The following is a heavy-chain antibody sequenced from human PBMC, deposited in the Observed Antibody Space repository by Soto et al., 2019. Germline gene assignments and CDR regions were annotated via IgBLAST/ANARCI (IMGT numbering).Heavy chain of an antibody. V-gene: IGHV3-11*01. Sequence: LRXSCAAAGFTFSDCYMSWIRQAPGKGLEWVSYISSSGSTIYYADSVKGRFTISRDNAKNSLYLQMNSLRAEDTAVYYCARKGLARSDWFDPWGQGTLVTVSS. CDR1: GFTFSDCY. CDR3: ARKGLARSDWFDP. D-gene: IGHD4-17*01. J-gene: IGHJ5*02. CDR2: ISSSGSTI.